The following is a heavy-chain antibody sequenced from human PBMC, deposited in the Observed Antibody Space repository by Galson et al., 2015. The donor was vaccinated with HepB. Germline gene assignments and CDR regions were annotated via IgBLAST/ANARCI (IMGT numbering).Heavy chain of an antibody. J-gene: IGHJ4*02. CDR2: ISYDGSYK. Sequence: SLRLSCAASGFIFSSFGLHWVRQAPGKGLEWVTFISYDGSYKNYAGSVKGRFTISRDNSKNTLYLQMNSLRAEDTAVYYCAKDREITMVRGAMMNYWGQGTLVTVSS. CDR1: GFIFSSFG. D-gene: IGHD3-10*01. V-gene: IGHV3-30*18. CDR3: AKDREITMVRGAMMNY.